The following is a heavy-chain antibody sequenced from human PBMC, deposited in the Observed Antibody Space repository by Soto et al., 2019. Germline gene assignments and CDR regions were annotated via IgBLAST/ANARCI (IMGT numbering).Heavy chain of an antibody. V-gene: IGHV3-21*01. Sequence: PGGSLRLSCAASGFTFSSYSMNWVRQAPGKGLEWVSSISSSSSYIYYADSVKGRFTISRDNAKNSLYLQMNSLRAEDTAVYYCARVRYGDLYYYYYYGMDVRGQGTTVTVSS. CDR1: GFTFSSYS. D-gene: IGHD4-17*01. CDR3: ARVRYGDLYYYYYYGMDV. CDR2: ISSSSSYI. J-gene: IGHJ6*02.